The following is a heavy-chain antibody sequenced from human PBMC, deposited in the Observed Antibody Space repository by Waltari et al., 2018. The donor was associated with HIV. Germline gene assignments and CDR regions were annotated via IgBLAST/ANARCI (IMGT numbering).Heavy chain of an antibody. J-gene: IGHJ2*01. V-gene: IGHV3-48*04. CDR2: FSSSRNII. Sequence: EMQLVESGGGLAQPGGSLRLSCAASGFPFSSYSVNWVGQAPEKGLDWVAYFSSSRNIIYYADSVKGRFTISRDNAKNSLYLQMDSLGAEDTAVYYCAREGGYDSSGYLRGFDLWGRGTLVTV. CDR3: AREGGYDSSGYLRGFDL. D-gene: IGHD3-22*01. CDR1: GFPFSSYS.